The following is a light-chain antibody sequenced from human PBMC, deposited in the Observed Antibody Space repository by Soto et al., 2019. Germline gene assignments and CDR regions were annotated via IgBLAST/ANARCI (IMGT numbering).Light chain of an antibody. CDR3: SSYTSSSTSVV. Sequence: QSALTQPASVSGSPGQSITISCTGSSSDVGGYNYVSWYQQSPGKAPKLMIYGVTNRPSGVSDRFSGSKSGNTASLTISGLQAEDEADYYCSSYTSSSTSVVFGGGTKLTVL. CDR1: SSDVGGYNY. CDR2: GVT. J-gene: IGLJ2*01. V-gene: IGLV2-14*01.